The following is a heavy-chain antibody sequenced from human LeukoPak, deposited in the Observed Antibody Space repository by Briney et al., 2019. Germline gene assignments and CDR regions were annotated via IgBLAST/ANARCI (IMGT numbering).Heavy chain of an antibody. CDR1: GGSFSGYY. CDR3: ATRGGVEMATMYYFDY. V-gene: IGHV4-34*01. D-gene: IGHD5-24*01. J-gene: IGHJ4*02. Sequence: SETLSLTCAVYGGSFSGYYWSWIRQPPGKGLEWSGEINHSGSTNYNPSLKSRVTISVDTSKNQFSLKLSSVTAADTAVYYCATRGGVEMATMYYFDYWGQGTLVTVSS. CDR2: INHSGST.